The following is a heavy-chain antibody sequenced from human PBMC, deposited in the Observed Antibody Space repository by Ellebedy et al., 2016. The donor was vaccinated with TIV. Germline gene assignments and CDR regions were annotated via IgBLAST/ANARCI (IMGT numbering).Heavy chain of an antibody. Sequence: GESLKISCAASGFTFSSYAMHWVRQAPGKGLDWVAVISYDGSNEYYADSVKGRFTISRDNSKNTLYLQMNSLRAEDTAVYYCARRIVGASFDYWGQGTLVTVSS. CDR3: ARRIVGASFDY. V-gene: IGHV3-30-3*01. CDR1: GFTFSSYA. D-gene: IGHD1-26*01. J-gene: IGHJ4*02. CDR2: ISYDGSNE.